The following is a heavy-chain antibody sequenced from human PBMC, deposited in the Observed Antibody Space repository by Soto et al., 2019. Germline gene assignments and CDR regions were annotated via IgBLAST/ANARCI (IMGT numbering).Heavy chain of an antibody. J-gene: IGHJ4*02. D-gene: IGHD4-4*01. Sequence: EVQLVQSGGGLVQPGGSLRLSCVGSGFTFTDFYMNWVRQAPGKGLEWVANIRPDGSETNYVESVKGRFTTSRDNAKNLLFLQMNSLRADDKAVYYCAGWGGHDYKYWGQGILVTVSS. V-gene: IGHV3-7*03. CDR2: IRPDGSET. CDR1: GFTFTDFY. CDR3: AGWGGHDYKY.